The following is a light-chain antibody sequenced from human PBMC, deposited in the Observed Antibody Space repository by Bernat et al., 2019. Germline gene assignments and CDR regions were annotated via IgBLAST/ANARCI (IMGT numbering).Light chain of an antibody. J-gene: IGKJ3*01. CDR2: DAS. CDR3: QQYDNLLT. CDR1: QDIRSY. V-gene: IGKV1-33*01. Sequence: DIQMTQSPSSLSVSVGDRVIITCQASQDIRSYLNWYQQKPGEVPKLLIYDASNLGRGVPSRFSGSGSGTHFTFVISSLQPEDIATYYCQQYDNLLTFGPGTKVDIK.